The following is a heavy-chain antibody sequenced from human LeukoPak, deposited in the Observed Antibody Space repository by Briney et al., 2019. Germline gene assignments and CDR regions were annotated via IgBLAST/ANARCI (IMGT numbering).Heavy chain of an antibody. Sequence: SETLSLTCTVSGGSISSYYWSWIRQPPGKGLEWIGYIYTSGSTNYNPSLKRRVTISVDTSKNQFSLKLSSVTAADTAVYYCARLNPVYDFWSGYPSYFDYWGQGTLVTVSS. CDR3: ARLNPVYDFWSGYPSYFDY. J-gene: IGHJ4*02. D-gene: IGHD3-3*01. CDR1: GGSISSYY. V-gene: IGHV4-4*09. CDR2: IYTSGST.